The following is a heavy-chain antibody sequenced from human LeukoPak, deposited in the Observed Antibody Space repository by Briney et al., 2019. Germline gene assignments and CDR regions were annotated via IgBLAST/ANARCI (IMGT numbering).Heavy chain of an antibody. J-gene: IGHJ6*04. D-gene: IGHD1-26*01. V-gene: IGHV3-30*01. CDR1: GFTFSSYA. CDR3: GRDLREIVGATCLATPDV. Sequence: PGRSLTLSCAASGFTFSSYAMHWLRQAPGKGLEGVAGISYDGSNKYYADSVKGRFTISRDNSKNTLYLQMNSLRAEDTAGDYCGRDLREIVGATCLATPDVWGKGTTVTVSS. CDR2: ISYDGSNK.